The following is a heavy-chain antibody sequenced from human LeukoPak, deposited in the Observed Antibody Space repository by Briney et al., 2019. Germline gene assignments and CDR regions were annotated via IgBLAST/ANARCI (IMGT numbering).Heavy chain of an antibody. J-gene: IGHJ5*02. D-gene: IGHD5-24*01. CDR3: AGRWLQLGPNWFDP. CDR2: IIPIFGTA. CDR1: GGTFSSYA. V-gene: IGHV1-69*06. Sequence: ASVKVSCKASGGTFSSYAISWVRQAPGQGLEWMGGIIPIFGTANYAQKFQGRVTITADKSTSTAYMELSSLRSEDTAVYYCAGRWLQLGPNWFDPWGQGTLVTVSS.